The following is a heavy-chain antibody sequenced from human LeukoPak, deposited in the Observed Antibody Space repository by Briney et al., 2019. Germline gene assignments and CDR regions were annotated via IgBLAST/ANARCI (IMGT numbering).Heavy chain of an antibody. D-gene: IGHD4-17*01. CDR1: GGSISSYY. Sequence: SETLSLTCTVSGGSISSYYWSWIRQPPGKGLEWIGYIYYSGSTNYNPSLKSRVTISVDTSKNQFPLKLSSVTAADTAVYYCARGGDPNYFDYWGQGTLVTVSS. CDR2: IYYSGST. J-gene: IGHJ4*02. V-gene: IGHV4-59*12. CDR3: ARGGDPNYFDY.